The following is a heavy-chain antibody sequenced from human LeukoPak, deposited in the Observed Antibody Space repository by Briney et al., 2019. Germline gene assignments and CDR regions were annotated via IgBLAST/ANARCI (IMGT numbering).Heavy chain of an antibody. CDR2: ISGSGGST. V-gene: IGHV3-23*01. D-gene: IGHD6-6*01. CDR1: GFTFSYYA. CDR3: AKETGSDYYYYMDV. J-gene: IGHJ6*03. Sequence: GGSLRLSCAASGFTFSYYAMSWVRQAPGKGLEWVSAISGSGGSTYYADSVKDRFTISRDNSKNTLYLQMNSLRAEDTAVYYCAKETGSDYYYYMDVWGKGTTITVSS.